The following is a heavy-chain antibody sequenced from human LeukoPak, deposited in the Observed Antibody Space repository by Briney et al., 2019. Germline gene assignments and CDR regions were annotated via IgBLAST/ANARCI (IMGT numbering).Heavy chain of an antibody. CDR1: GFIVSDAW. CDR3: ARGGHYFDP. J-gene: IGHJ5*02. Sequence: GGSLRLSCAASGFIVSDAWTSWVRQAPGKELEWIGRIESRTDGGTTEYAAPVQDRVTITRDDSKNTLYVHLSSLRIEDTAIYYCARGGHYFDPWGQGTLVTVSS. CDR2: IESRTDGGTT. V-gene: IGHV3-15*04. D-gene: IGHD1-26*01.